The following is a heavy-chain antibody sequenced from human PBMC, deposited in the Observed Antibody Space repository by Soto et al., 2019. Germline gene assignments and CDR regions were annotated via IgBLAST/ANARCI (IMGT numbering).Heavy chain of an antibody. CDR3: ASQGDHMGFDI. V-gene: IGHV1-69*02. CDR2: TVPILALT. D-gene: IGHD2-21*02. Sequence: QGQLVQSGAEVKEPGSSVKVSCKASGGTFSSYSFNWVRQAPGQGLEWMGRTVPILALTNYAQKFQGRVTITADKSTSTAYMELSSLRSEDTAVYYCASQGDHMGFDIWVQGTMVTVSS. J-gene: IGHJ3*02. CDR1: GGTFSSYS.